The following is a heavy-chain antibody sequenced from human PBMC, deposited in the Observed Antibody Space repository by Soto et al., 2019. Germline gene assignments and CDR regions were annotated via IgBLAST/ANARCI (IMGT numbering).Heavy chain of an antibody. J-gene: IGHJ5*02. Sequence: GGSLGLSCAASGFTFSSDWMSWVRQAPGKGLEWVANIKQDGSEKYYVDSVKGRFTISRDNAKNSLYLQMNSLRAEDTAVYYCAIPPEEYSSSENWFDPWGQGTLVTVSS. CDR1: GFTFSSDW. D-gene: IGHD6-6*01. V-gene: IGHV3-7*01. CDR2: IKQDGSEK. CDR3: AIPPEEYSSSENWFDP.